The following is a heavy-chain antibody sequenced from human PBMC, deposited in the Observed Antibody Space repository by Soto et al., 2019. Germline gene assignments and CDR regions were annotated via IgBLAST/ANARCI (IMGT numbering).Heavy chain of an antibody. CDR1: GYIFTDYY. CDR2: VNPNSDDT. J-gene: IGHJ4*01. V-gene: IGHV1-2*02. Sequence: SVKVSCKASGYIFTDYYIHWVRQAPGQGLEWMGWVNPNSDDTRYAQKFRGRVTVTMDTSITTAYMDLSRLTSDDTAVYYCARDSAAGVGIGWDYWGQGTLVTVSS. CDR3: ARDSAAGVGIGWDY. D-gene: IGHD6-13*01.